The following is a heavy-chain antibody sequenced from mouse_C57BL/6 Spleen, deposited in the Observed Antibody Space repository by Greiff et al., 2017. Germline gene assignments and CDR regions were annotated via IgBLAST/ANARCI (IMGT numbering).Heavy chain of an antibody. CDR1: GYTFTDYN. CDR3: AIITTAFDY. D-gene: IGHD1-2*01. V-gene: IGHV1-22*01. J-gene: IGHJ2*01. Sequence: EVQLQQSGPELVKPGASVTMSCKASGYTFTDYNMHWVKQSHGKSLEWIGYINPNNGGTSYNQKFKGKATLTVNKSASTAYMELRSLTSEDSAVYYCAIITTAFDYGGQGTTLTVSA. CDR2: INPNNGGT.